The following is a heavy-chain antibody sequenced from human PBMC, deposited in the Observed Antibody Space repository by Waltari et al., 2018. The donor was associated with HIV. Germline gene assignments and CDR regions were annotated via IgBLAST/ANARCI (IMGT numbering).Heavy chain of an antibody. J-gene: IGHJ2*01. D-gene: IGHD3-9*01. CDR2: GYTSGSA. CDR1: GGSITSGDYY. Sequence: QVQLQESGPGLVKPSQTLSLTCTVSGGSITSGDYYWTWIRQPAGKGRGLIGRGYTSGSANYNPSLRSRVTMSLDTSKNQFSLKLTSVTAADTAVYYCARGLDILTGHYHWFLDVWGRGTLVTVSS. CDR3: ARGLDILTGHYHWFLDV. V-gene: IGHV4-61*02.